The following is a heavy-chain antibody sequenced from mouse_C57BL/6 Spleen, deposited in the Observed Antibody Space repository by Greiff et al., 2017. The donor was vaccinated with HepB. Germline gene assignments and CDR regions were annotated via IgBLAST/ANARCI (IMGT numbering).Heavy chain of an antibody. CDR1: GFNIKDYY. V-gene: IGHV14-1*01. J-gene: IGHJ4*01. D-gene: IGHD1-2*01. Sequence: VQLQQSGAELVRPGASVKLSCTASGFNIKDYYMHWVKQRPEQGLEWIGRIDPEDGDTEYAPKFQGKATMTADTSSNTAYLQLSSLTSEDTAVYYCTTSGGDGLAYYAMDYWGQGTSVTVSS. CDR3: TTSGGDGLAYYAMDY. CDR2: IDPEDGDT.